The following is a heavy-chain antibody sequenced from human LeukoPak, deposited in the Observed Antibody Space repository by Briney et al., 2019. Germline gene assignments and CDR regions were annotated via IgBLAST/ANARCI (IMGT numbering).Heavy chain of an antibody. CDR1: GFTFSSYA. CDR2: ISSSSGTI. J-gene: IGHJ4*02. Sequence: GGSLRLSCAASGFTFSSYAMSWVRQAPGKGLEWVSYISSSSGTIYYADSVKGRFTISRDNAKNSLYLQMNSLRDEDTAVYYCARNFDWLPALDYWGQGTLVTVSS. CDR3: ARNFDWLPALDY. D-gene: IGHD3-9*01. V-gene: IGHV3-48*02.